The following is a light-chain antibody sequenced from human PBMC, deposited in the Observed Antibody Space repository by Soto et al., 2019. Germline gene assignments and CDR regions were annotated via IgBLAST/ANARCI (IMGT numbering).Light chain of an antibody. J-gene: IGKJ1*01. Sequence: EIVLTQSPATLSLSPGESATLSCRASESVSIYISWYQQKPAQAPRLLIYDASNRATGIPTRFSGSGSGTDFSHTISSLEPEDFAVYYCQQRSNWPWTTFGQGTRVELK. CDR2: DAS. CDR1: ESVSIY. V-gene: IGKV3-11*01. CDR3: QQRSNWPWTT.